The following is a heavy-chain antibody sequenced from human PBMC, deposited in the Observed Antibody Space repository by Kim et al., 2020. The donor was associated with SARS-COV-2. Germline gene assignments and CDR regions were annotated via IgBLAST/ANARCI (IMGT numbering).Heavy chain of an antibody. J-gene: IGHJ6*02. CDR1: GYTFTSYA. D-gene: IGHD2-2*01. Sequence: ASVKVSCKASGYTFTSYAMNWVRQAPGQGLEWMGWINTNTGNPTYAQGFTGRFVFSLDTSVSTAYLQISSLKAEDTAVYYCARVSKHQDIVVVPAASYGMDVWGQGTTVTVSS. CDR2: INTNTGNP. V-gene: IGHV7-4-1*02. CDR3: ARVSKHQDIVVVPAASYGMDV.